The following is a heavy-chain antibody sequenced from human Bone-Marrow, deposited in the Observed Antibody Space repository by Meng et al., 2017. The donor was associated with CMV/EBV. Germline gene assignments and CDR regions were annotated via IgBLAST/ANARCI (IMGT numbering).Heavy chain of an antibody. D-gene: IGHD3-16*01. V-gene: IGHV3-30*04. Sequence: GGSLRLSCAASGFTFSSYAMHWVRQAPGKGLEWVAVISYDGSNKYYADSVKGRFTISRDNSKNTLYLQMNSLRAEDTAVYYCASWGRIEGPPWGQGTMVTVSS. J-gene: IGHJ3*01. CDR3: ASWGRIEGPP. CDR2: ISYDGSNK. CDR1: GFTFSSYA.